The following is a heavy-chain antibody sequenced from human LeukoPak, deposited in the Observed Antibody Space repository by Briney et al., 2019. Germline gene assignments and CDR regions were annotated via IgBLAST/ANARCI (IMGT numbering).Heavy chain of an antibody. Sequence: GGSLRLSCAASGFTFSSYEMNWVRQAPGKGLEWVSYISSSGSTIYYADSVKGRFTISRDNAKNSLYLQMNSLRAEDMALYYCAKDIGGSYRGLDYWGQGTLVTVSS. J-gene: IGHJ4*02. D-gene: IGHD1-26*01. CDR3: AKDIGGSYRGLDY. CDR1: GFTFSSYE. V-gene: IGHV3-48*03. CDR2: ISSSGSTI.